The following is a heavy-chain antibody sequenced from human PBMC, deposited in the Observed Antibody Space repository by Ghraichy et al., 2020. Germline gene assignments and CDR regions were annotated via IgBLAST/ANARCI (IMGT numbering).Heavy chain of an antibody. D-gene: IGHD1-1*01. CDR1: GFTFSTYA. CDR3: AATSHGFDF. CDR2: ISGSGRNT. Sequence: LSLTCAASGFTFSTYAMSWFRQAPGKGLEWVSRISGSGRNTYYADSVKGRFTISRDNSKNALELQMNSLRAEDTAVYYCAATSHGFDFWGQGTMVSVSS. V-gene: IGHV3-23*01. J-gene: IGHJ3*01.